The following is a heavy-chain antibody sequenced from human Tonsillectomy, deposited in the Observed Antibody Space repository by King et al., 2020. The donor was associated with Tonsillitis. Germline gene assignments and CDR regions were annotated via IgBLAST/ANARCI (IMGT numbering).Heavy chain of an antibody. CDR3: VGDKAVPGNNWFDP. CDR2: IKYGGKER. D-gene: IGHD6-19*01. J-gene: IGHJ5*02. CDR1: GFSFTTYW. V-gene: IGHV3-7*01. Sequence: VQLVESGGGLVQPGGSLRLSCAASGFSFTTYWMNWVRQAPGKGLEWLANIKYGGKERYYADSVRGRFTITRDNAKNSVYLQMNSLRAEDTAVYYCVGDKAVPGNNWFDPWGQGTLVTVSS.